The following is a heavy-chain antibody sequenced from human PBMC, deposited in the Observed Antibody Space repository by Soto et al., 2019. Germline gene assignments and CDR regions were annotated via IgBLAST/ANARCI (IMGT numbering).Heavy chain of an antibody. V-gene: IGHV5-51*01. Sequence: GESLKISCKGSGYSFTSYWIGWVRQMPGKGLEWMGIIYPGDSDTRYSPSFQGQVTISADKSISTAYLQWSSLKASDTAMYYCARTRGRITIFGVVNHNWFDAWGQGTMVTVSS. CDR3: ARTRGRITIFGVVNHNWFDA. J-gene: IGHJ5*02. CDR1: GYSFTSYW. D-gene: IGHD3-3*01. CDR2: IYPGDSDT.